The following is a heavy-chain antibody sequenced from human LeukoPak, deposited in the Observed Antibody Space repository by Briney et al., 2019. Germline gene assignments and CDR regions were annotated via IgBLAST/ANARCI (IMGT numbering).Heavy chain of an antibody. CDR2: ISAYNGNT. CDR3: ARVALYLMIVVVTDNWFDP. D-gene: IGHD3-22*01. Sequence: GASVKVSCKASGYTFTSYGISWVRQAPGQGLEWMGWISAYNGNTNYAQKLQGRVTMTTDTSTSTAYMELRSLRSDDTAVYYCARVALYLMIVVVTDNWFDPWGQGTLVTVSS. V-gene: IGHV1-18*01. J-gene: IGHJ5*02. CDR1: GYTFTSYG.